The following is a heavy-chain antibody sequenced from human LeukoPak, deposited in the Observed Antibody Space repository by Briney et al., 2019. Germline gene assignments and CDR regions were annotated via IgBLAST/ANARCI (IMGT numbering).Heavy chain of an antibody. CDR2: IYYSGST. CDR3: ARHHDTAMVSGYYFDY. Sequence: KASETLSLTCTVSGGSISSYYWSWIRQPPGKGLEWLGYIYYSGSTNYNPSLKSRVAISVDTSKNQFSLKLSSVTAADTAVYYCARHHDTAMVSGYYFDYWGQGTLVTVSS. J-gene: IGHJ4*02. V-gene: IGHV4-59*08. D-gene: IGHD5-18*01. CDR1: GGSISSYY.